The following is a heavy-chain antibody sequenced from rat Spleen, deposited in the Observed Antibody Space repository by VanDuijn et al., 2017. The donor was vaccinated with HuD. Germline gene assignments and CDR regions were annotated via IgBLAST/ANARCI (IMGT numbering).Heavy chain of an antibody. CDR2: ISAGGGST. J-gene: IGHJ2*01. Sequence: EVQLVESGGGAVQPGRSMKLSCATSGFTFSDCYMAWVRQAPKKGLEWVAYISAGGGSTYYRDSVKGRFTTSRDTAQNTLYLQMNSPRSEDTATYYCTTTWNFDYWGQGVMVTVSS. V-gene: IGHV5-27*01. CDR3: TTTWNFDY. CDR1: GFTFSDCY.